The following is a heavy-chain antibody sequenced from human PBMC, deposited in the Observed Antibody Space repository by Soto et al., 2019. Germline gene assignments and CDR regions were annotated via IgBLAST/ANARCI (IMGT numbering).Heavy chain of an antibody. V-gene: IGHV1-18*01. Sequence: ASEKVYCKASGYTFTSYGISWVRKAPGQGLEWMGWISAYNGNTNYAQKLQGRVTMTTDTSTSTAYMELRSLRSDDTAVYYCARAGYDFWSGKPADYYYYMDVWGKGTTVTVSS. CDR2: ISAYNGNT. CDR1: GYTFTSYG. J-gene: IGHJ6*03. CDR3: ARAGYDFWSGKPADYYYYMDV. D-gene: IGHD3-3*01.